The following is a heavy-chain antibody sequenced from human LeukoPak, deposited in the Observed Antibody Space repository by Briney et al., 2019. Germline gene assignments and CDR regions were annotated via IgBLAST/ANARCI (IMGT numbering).Heavy chain of an antibody. CDR1: GYTFTSYY. J-gene: IGHJ5*02. CDR3: AREYYYDSSGNYYGTRFDP. CDR2: IDPSGGST. D-gene: IGHD3-22*01. Sequence: GASVKVSCKASGYTFTSYYMHWVRQAPGQGLEWMGIIDPSGGSTSYAQKFQGRVTMTRDTSTSTVYMELSSLRSEDTAVYYCAREYYYDSSGNYYGTRFDPWGQGTLVTVSS. V-gene: IGHV1-46*01.